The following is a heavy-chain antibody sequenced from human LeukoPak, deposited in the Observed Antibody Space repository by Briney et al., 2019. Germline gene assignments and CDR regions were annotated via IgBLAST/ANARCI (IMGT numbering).Heavy chain of an antibody. D-gene: IGHD3-22*01. J-gene: IGHJ5*02. V-gene: IGHV1-18*01. CDR3: ARSTRRRIQWGRLYDSSGYYGT. CDR2: ISAYNGNT. Sequence: ASVKVSCKASGYTFTSYGISWVRQAPGQGLEWMGWISAYNGNTNYAQKLQGRVTMTTDTSTSTAYMELRSLRSEDTAVYYCARSTRRRIQWGRLYDSSGYYGTWGQGTLVTVSS. CDR1: GYTFTSYG.